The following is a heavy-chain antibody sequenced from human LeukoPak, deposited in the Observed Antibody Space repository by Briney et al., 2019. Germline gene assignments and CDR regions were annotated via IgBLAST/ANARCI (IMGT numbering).Heavy chain of an antibody. CDR2: INPNSGGT. D-gene: IGHD3-3*01. J-gene: IGHJ4*02. Sequence: ASVKVSCKASGYTFTSYYMHWVRQAPGQGLEWMGRINPNSGGTNYAQKFQGRVTMTRDTSISTAYMELSRLRSDDTAVYYCARVFGVVIKSLGCWGQGTLVTVSS. CDR1: GYTFTSYY. V-gene: IGHV1-2*06. CDR3: ARVFGVVIKSLGC.